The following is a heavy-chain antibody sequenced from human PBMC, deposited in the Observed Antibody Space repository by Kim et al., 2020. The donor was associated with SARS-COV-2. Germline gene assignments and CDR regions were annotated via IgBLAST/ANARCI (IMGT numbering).Heavy chain of an antibody. CDR1: GFTFSSYG. CDR3: ARGGIWGDYDFWSGYYAV. J-gene: IGHJ6*02. Sequence: GGSLRLSCAASGFTFSSYGMHWVRQAPGKGLEWVAVIWYDGSNKYYADSVKGRFTISRDNSKNTLYLQMNSLRAEDTAVYYCARGGIWGDYDFWSGYYAVWGQGTTVTVSS. V-gene: IGHV3-33*01. D-gene: IGHD3-3*01. CDR2: IWYDGSNK.